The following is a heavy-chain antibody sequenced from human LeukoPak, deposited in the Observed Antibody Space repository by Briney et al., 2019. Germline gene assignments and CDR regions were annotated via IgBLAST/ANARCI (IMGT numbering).Heavy chain of an antibody. D-gene: IGHD3-22*01. Sequence: SQTLSLTCTVSGGSISSGDYYWSWIRQPPGKGLEWIGYFYYSGSTYYNPSLKSRVSISVDTSKNQFSLKLSSVTAADTAVYYCARPYHYDCRIDPWGQGTLVTVSS. V-gene: IGHV4-30-4*01. J-gene: IGHJ5*02. CDR3: ARPYHYDCRIDP. CDR2: FYYSGST. CDR1: GGSISSGDYY.